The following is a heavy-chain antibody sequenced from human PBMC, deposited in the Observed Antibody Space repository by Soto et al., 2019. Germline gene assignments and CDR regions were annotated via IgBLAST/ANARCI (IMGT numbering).Heavy chain of an antibody. Sequence: HPGGSLRLSCAASGFTFSSYAMSWVRQAPGKGLEWVSAVSGSGGSTYYADSVKGRFTISRDNSKNTLYLQMNSLRAEDTAVYYCAKDNGYSSSWTDYWGQGTLVTVSS. CDR3: AKDNGYSSSWTDY. CDR2: VSGSGGST. CDR1: GFTFSSYA. V-gene: IGHV3-23*01. D-gene: IGHD6-13*01. J-gene: IGHJ4*02.